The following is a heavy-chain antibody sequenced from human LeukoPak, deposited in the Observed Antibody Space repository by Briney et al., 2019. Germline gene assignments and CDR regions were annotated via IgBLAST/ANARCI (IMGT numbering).Heavy chain of an antibody. J-gene: IGHJ4*02. CDR3: GKGIRWASDY. CDR1: GFTLSSDS. V-gene: IGHV3-64*01. CDR2: ITSNGVTT. D-gene: IGHD4-23*01. Sequence: PGRSQRPSYAAAGFTLSSDSMVWVRQAPRNGLEYLSYITSNGVTTYYGNSGKGRFTISRDNSKDTLYLQMGSLRTEDMVVYSCGKGIRWASDYWGQGTPVTVAS.